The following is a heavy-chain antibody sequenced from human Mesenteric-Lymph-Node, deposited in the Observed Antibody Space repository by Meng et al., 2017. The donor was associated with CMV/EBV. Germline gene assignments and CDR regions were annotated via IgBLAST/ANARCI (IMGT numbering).Heavy chain of an antibody. CDR1: GDSISNSTYY. J-gene: IGHJ4*02. D-gene: IGHD2-21*01. CDR2: VHHSGTT. Sequence: QLTLQESGPGLVKPSETLSLSCIVSGDSISNSTYYWTWIRQPPGKGLEWIGSVHHSGTTYYNPSLKGRLTISVDTSANLFSLRLTTVTAADTATYYCARRGNYGSDYSEYWGQGTLVTVSS. V-gene: IGHV4-39*01. CDR3: ARRGNYGSDYSEY.